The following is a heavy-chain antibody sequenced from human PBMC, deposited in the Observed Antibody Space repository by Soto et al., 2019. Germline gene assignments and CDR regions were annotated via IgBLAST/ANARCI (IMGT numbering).Heavy chain of an antibody. CDR1: GFTVSSNY. CDR3: ARGLSLSEWWFDY. J-gene: IGHJ4*02. Sequence: EVQLVETGGGLIQPGGSLRLSCAVSGFTVSSNYMNWVRQAPGKGLEWVSVIYSGGSTDYADSVKGRFTISRDNSKDTRYLRMNSQGAQDTAVYYCARGLSLSEWWFDYWGQGTIVTVSS. V-gene: IGHV3-53*02. CDR2: IYSGGST. D-gene: IGHD2-8*01.